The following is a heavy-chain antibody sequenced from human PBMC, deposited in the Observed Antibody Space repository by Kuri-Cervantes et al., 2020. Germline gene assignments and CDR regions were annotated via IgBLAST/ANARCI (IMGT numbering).Heavy chain of an antibody. Sequence: GGSLRLSCAASGFTFSSYGMHWVRQAPGKGLEWVAVIWYDGSNKYYADSVKGRFTISRDNSKNTLYLQMNSLRAEDTAVYYCAKSGPRGVIITNFDYWGQGTLVTVSS. V-gene: IGHV3-33*06. CDR3: AKSGPRGVIITNFDY. CDR1: GFTFSSYG. J-gene: IGHJ4*02. CDR2: IWYDGSNK. D-gene: IGHD3-10*01.